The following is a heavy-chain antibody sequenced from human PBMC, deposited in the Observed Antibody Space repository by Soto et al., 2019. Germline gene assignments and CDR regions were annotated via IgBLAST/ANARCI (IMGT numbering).Heavy chain of an antibody. D-gene: IGHD5-12*01. CDR1: GGSISSSSYY. CDR3: ASLNNGYSGYADAY. V-gene: IGHV4-39*01. CDR2: IYYSGST. Sequence: SETLSLTCTVSGGSISSSSYYWGWIRQPPGKGLEWIGSIYYSGSTYYNPSLKSRVTISVDTSKNQFSLKLSSVTAADTAVYYCASLNNGYSGYADAYWGQGTLVTVSS. J-gene: IGHJ4*02.